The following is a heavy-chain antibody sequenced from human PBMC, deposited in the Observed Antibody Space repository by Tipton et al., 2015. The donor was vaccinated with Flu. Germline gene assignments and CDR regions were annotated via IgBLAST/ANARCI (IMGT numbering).Heavy chain of an antibody. J-gene: IGHJ6*02. D-gene: IGHD3-10*01. CDR1: GYTFTSYD. V-gene: IGHV1-8*03. Sequence: QLVQSGAEVKKPGASVKVFCKASGYTFTSYDINWVRQATGQGLEWMGWMNPNSGNTGYAQKFQGRVTITRNTSISTAYMELSSLRSEDTAVYYCARGLPGAVRGVSIYVPGLYYYYGMDVWGQGTTVTVSS. CDR3: ARGLPGAVRGVSIYVPGLYYYYGMDV. CDR2: MNPNSGNT.